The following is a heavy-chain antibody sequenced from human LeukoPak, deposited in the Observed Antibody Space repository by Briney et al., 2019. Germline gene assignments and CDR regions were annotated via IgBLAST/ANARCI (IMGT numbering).Heavy chain of an antibody. CDR3: ARLVSIVVVPAARRYYYMDV. J-gene: IGHJ6*03. D-gene: IGHD2-2*01. Sequence: ASVKVSCKASGYTFTSYGISWVRQAPGQGLEWMGWISAYNGNTNYAQKLQGRVTMTTDTSTSTAYMELRSLRSDDTAVYYCARLVSIVVVPAARRYYYMDVWGKGTTVTVSS. CDR2: ISAYNGNT. CDR1: GYTFTSYG. V-gene: IGHV1-18*01.